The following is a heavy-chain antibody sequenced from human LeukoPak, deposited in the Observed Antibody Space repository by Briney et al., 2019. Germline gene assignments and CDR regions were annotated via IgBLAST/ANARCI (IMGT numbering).Heavy chain of an antibody. Sequence: PGGSLRLSCAASGFTFSSYGMHWVRQAPGKGLEWVAVIWYDGSNKYYADSVRGRFTISRDNSKNTLYLQMNSLRAEDTAVYYCAKNGARKIVVVTFDYWGQGTLVTVSS. CDR1: GFTFSSYG. V-gene: IGHV3-33*06. J-gene: IGHJ4*02. CDR3: AKNGARKIVVVTFDY. CDR2: IWYDGSNK. D-gene: IGHD3-22*01.